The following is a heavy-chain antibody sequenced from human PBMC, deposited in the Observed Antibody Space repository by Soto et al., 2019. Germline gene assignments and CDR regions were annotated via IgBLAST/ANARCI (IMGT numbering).Heavy chain of an antibody. D-gene: IGHD3-22*01. CDR1: GGTFSSYA. CDR3: ASHYDSSGYYYRGLDY. V-gene: IGHV1-69*12. CDR2: IIPIFGTA. Sequence: QVQLVQSGAEVKKPGSSVKVSCKASGGTFSSYAISWVRQAPGKGLEWMGGIIPIFGTADYAQKFQGRVTITADDSTSTGNMELSSLRSEDTAVYYCASHYDSSGYYYRGLDYWGQGTLVTVSS. J-gene: IGHJ4*02.